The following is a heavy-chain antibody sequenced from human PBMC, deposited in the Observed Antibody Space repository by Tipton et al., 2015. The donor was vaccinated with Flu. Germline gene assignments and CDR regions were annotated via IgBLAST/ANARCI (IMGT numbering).Heavy chain of an antibody. V-gene: IGHV4-59*01. Sequence: TCTVSGGSISSYYWSWIRQPPGKGLEWIGYIYYSGSTNYNPSLKSRVTISVDTSKNQFSLKLSSVTAADTAVYYCARMTTALNFDYWGQGTLVTVSS. CDR2: IYYSGST. CDR1: GGSISSYY. CDR3: ARMTTALNFDY. D-gene: IGHD4-11*01. J-gene: IGHJ4*02.